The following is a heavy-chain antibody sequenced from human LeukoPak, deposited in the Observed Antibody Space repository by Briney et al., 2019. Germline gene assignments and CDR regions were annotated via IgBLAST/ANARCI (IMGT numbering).Heavy chain of an antibody. Sequence: PGGSLRLSCAASGFAFSSYSMNWVRPAPGKGLEWVSYISPSSSSIHYADSVKGRFTISRDNSKNTLYLQMNSLRAEDTAVYYCAKVLSGSGSYFDYWGQGTLATVSS. CDR3: AKVLSGSGSYFDY. CDR2: ISPSSSSI. D-gene: IGHD3-10*01. V-gene: IGHV3-48*01. J-gene: IGHJ4*02. CDR1: GFAFSSYS.